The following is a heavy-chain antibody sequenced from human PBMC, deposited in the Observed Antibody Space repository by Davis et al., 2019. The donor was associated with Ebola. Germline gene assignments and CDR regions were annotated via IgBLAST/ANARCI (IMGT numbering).Heavy chain of an antibody. J-gene: IGHJ4*02. CDR1: GYTFTSYG. V-gene: IGHV1-18*04. D-gene: IGHD3-9*01. CDR3: ARAPNYDVLTGTSSYYFDY. Sequence: ASVKVSCKSSGYTFTSYGLDWVRQAPGLGLEWMGWISGFNTNTNFAQKFQGRVTVSKDTSTNTAYMDLRSLTSDDTAIYYCARAPNYDVLTGTSSYYFDYWGQGTLVTVSS. CDR2: ISGFNTNT.